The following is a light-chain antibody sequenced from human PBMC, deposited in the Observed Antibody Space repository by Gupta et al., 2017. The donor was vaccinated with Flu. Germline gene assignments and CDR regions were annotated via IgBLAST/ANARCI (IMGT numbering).Light chain of an antibody. CDR3: QQYYSTPLT. J-gene: IGKJ2*01. V-gene: IGKV4-1*01. CDR1: QSVLYSSNNKNY. Sequence: NCKSSQSVLYSSNNKNYLAWYQQKPGQPPKLLIYWASTRKSGVPDRFSGSGSGTDFTLTISSLQAEDVAVYYCQQYYSTPLTFGQGTKLEIK. CDR2: WAS.